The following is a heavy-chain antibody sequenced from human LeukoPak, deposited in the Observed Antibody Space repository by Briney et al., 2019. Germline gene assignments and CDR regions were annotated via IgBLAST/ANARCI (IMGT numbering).Heavy chain of an antibody. CDR2: IGTSSTTI. V-gene: IGHV3-48*01. CDR1: GFTFSSYT. Sequence: PGGSLRLSCAASGFTFSSYTMNWVRQPPGKGLEWVSHIGTSSTTIYYADSVKGRFTISRDNAKNSLYLQMNSLRAGDTAVYCCARASPYWDSGSSYYYGMDVWGQGTTVTVSS. J-gene: IGHJ6*02. CDR3: ARASPYWDSGSSYYYGMDV. D-gene: IGHD6-13*01.